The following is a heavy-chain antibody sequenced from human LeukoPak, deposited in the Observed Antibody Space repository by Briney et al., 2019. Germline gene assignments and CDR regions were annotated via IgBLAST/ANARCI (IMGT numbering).Heavy chain of an antibody. J-gene: IGHJ4*02. CDR3: ARELTTVTTRYYFDY. Sequence: QSGGSLRLSCAASGFTFSSYSMNWVRQAPGKGLEWVSYTSSSSSTIYYADSVKGRFTISRDNAKNSLYLQMNSLRAEDTAVYYCARELTTVTTRYYFDYWGQGTLVTVSS. CDR1: GFTFSSYS. D-gene: IGHD4-17*01. CDR2: TSSSSSTI. V-gene: IGHV3-48*01.